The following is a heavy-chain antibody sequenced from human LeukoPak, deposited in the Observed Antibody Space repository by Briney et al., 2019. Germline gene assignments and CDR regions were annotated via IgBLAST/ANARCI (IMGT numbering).Heavy chain of an antibody. V-gene: IGHV4-4*07. Sequence: SETLSLTCTVSGGSISSYYWSWIRQPAGKGLEWIGRIYTRGSTNYNPSLKSRVTMSVDTSKNQFSLMLSSVAAADTAVYYCAGEGHYYDSSGYYYGGEDYWGQGTLVTVSS. D-gene: IGHD3-22*01. CDR1: GGSISSYY. CDR2: IYTRGST. CDR3: AGEGHYYDSSGYYYGGEDY. J-gene: IGHJ4*02.